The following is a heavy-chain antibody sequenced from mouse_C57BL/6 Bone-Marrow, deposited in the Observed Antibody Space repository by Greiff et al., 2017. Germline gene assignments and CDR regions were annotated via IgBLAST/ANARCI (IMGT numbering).Heavy chain of an antibody. J-gene: IGHJ2*01. CDR1: GYTFTSYW. V-gene: IGHV1-5*01. Sequence: EVQLQQSGTVLARPGASVKMSCKTSGYTFTSYWMHWVKQRPGQGLEWIGAIYPGNSDTSYNQKFKGKAKLTAVTSASTAYMELSSLTNEDSAVYYCTRGIMMVTTGDYWGQGTTLTVSS. D-gene: IGHD2-3*01. CDR3: TRGIMMVTTGDY. CDR2: IYPGNSDT.